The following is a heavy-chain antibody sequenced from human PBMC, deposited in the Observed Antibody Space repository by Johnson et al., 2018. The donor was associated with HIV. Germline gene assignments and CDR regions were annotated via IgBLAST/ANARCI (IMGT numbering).Heavy chain of an antibody. CDR1: GFTFSRCG. V-gene: IGHV3-30*03. D-gene: IGHD5-12*01. CDR2: ISYDGSNK. CDR3: ARGAVSGYVSVDAFHI. J-gene: IGHJ3*02. Sequence: VQLVESGGGVVQPGRSLRLSCIASGFTFSRCGMHWVRQAPGKGLEWVAVISYDGSNKYYGDSVKGRFTISRDNSKNTLYLQMHSLTPEDTAVYYCARGAVSGYVSVDAFHIWGQGTLVTVS.